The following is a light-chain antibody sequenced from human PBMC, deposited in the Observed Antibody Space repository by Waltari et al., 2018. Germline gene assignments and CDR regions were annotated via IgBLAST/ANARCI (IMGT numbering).Light chain of an antibody. J-gene: IGKJ3*01. CDR3: QQRSNWPFT. V-gene: IGKV3-11*01. CDR2: DAS. CDR1: QSVSSY. Sequence: EIVLTQSPGTLSLSPGERAILSCRASQSVSSYLAWHQQKPGQAPRLLIYDASNRATGIPARFSGSGSGTDFTLTISSLEPEDFAVYYCQQRSNWPFTFGPDQSGYQT.